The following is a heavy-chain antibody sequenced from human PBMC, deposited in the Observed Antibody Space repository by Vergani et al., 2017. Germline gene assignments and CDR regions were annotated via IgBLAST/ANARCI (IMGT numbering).Heavy chain of an antibody. CDR2: INPNSGGT. Sequence: QVQLVQSGAEVKKPGASVKVSCKASGYTFTGYYMHWVRQAPGQGLEWMGWINPNSGGTNYAQKFQGRVTMTRDTSISTAYMELSRLRSDDTAVYYCAREGQPIYYYYYYGMDVWGQGTTVTVSS. V-gene: IGHV1-2*02. D-gene: IGHD2-21*01. CDR1: GYTFTGYY. J-gene: IGHJ6*02. CDR3: AREGQPIYYYYYYGMDV.